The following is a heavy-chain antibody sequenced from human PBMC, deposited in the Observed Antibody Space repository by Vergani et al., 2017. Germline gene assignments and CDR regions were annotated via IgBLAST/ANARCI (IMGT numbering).Heavy chain of an antibody. CDR1: GGTFSSYT. V-gene: IGHV1-69*02. Sequence: QVQLVQSGAEVKKPGSSVKVSCKASGGTFSSYTISWVRQAPGQGLEWMGRIIPILGIANYAQKFQGRVTITADKSPSTAYMELSILRSEDTAVYYCASDWLSLGYWGQGTLVTVSS. CDR2: IIPILGIA. CDR3: ASDWLSLGY. D-gene: IGHD3-9*01. J-gene: IGHJ4*02.